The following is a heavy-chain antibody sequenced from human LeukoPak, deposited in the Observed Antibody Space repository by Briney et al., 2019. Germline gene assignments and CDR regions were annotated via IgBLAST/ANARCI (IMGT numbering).Heavy chain of an antibody. D-gene: IGHD3-3*01. CDR2: VTGSGSVTSCT. Sequence: GGSLRLSCAASGFTFSSFAMSWVRQAPGKGLEWVSSVTGSGSVTSCTYYADSVKGRFTISRDNSKNTLYLQMNSLRAEDTALYYCAKEGTYNNFWSGYFHWGQGALVTVSS. J-gene: IGHJ1*01. CDR3: AKEGTYNNFWSGYFH. CDR1: GFTFSSFA. V-gene: IGHV3-23*01.